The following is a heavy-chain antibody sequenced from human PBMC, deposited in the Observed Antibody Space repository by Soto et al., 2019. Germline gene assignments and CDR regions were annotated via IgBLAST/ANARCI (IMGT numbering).Heavy chain of an antibody. D-gene: IGHD4-17*01. CDR2: ISYDGSNK. J-gene: IGHJ4*02. Sequence: GGSLRLSCAASGFTFSSYAMHWVRQAPGKGLEWVAVISYDGSNKYYADSVKGRFTISRDNSKNTLYLQMNSLRAEDTAVYYCARANGDRTRSLFDYWGQGSLVTGS. CDR1: GFTFSSYA. V-gene: IGHV3-30-3*01. CDR3: ARANGDRTRSLFDY.